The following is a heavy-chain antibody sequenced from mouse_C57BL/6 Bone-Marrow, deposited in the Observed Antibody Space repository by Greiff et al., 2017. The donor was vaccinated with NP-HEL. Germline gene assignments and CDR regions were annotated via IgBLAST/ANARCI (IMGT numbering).Heavy chain of an antibody. D-gene: IGHD1-1*01. J-gene: IGHJ2*01. Sequence: DVKLVESGAELVKPGASVKLSCTASGFNIKDYYMHWVKQRTEQGLEWIGRIDPEDGETKYAPKFQGKATITADTSSNTAYLQLSSLTSEDTAVYYCASYYYGSRGSYFDYWGQGTTLTVSS. CDR1: GFNIKDYY. CDR2: IDPEDGET. V-gene: IGHV14-2*01. CDR3: ASYYYGSRGSYFDY.